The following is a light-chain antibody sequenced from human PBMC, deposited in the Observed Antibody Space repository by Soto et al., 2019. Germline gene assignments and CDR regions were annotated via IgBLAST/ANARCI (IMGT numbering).Light chain of an antibody. CDR2: GAS. CDR3: QQYNNWLST. J-gene: IGKJ4*01. CDR1: QSVSSN. V-gene: IGKV3-15*01. Sequence: EIVMTQSPATLSVSPGERATLSCRASQSVSSNSAWYQQKPGQAPRLLIYGASTRATGIPARFSGSGSGTEFTLTISSLQSEDFAVYYCQQYNNWLSTFGGGTKVEIK.